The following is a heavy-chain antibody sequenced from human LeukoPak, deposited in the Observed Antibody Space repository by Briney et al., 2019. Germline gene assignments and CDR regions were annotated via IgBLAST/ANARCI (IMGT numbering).Heavy chain of an antibody. Sequence: KPSETLSLTCAVYGGSFSGYYWSWIRQPPGKGLEWIGEINHSGSTNYNPSLKSRVTISVDTSKNQFSLKLSSVTAADTAVYYCARHPYYDFWSGYYRYFDYWGQGTLVTVSS. CDR2: INHSGST. CDR1: GGSFSGYY. D-gene: IGHD3-3*01. V-gene: IGHV4-34*01. CDR3: ARHPYYDFWSGYYRYFDY. J-gene: IGHJ4*02.